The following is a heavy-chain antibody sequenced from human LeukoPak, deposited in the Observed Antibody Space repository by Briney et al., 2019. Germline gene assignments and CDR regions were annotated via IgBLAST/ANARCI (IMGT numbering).Heavy chain of an antibody. D-gene: IGHD3-10*01. CDR2: ISPYNGNT. CDR1: GYSFTRYG. Sequence: GASVKVSCKASGYSFTRYGISWVRQAPGQALEWMGWISPYNGNTKYAQKLQGRVTMTTDTSTSTANMELRSLRSDDTAVYYCAREGTKLPWFGELRITRYYYHYMDVWGKGTTVTISS. J-gene: IGHJ6*03. V-gene: IGHV1-18*01. CDR3: AREGTKLPWFGELRITRYYYHYMDV.